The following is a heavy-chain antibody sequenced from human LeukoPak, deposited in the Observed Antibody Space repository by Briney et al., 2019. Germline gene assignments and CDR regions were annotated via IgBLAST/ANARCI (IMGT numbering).Heavy chain of an antibody. J-gene: IGHJ4*02. V-gene: IGHV3-30*03. Sequence: GGSLRLSCAASGFTFSSYGMHWVRQAPGKGLEWVAVISFDGSNKFYADSVKGRFTISRDNSKNTLYLQMNSLRVEDTALYYCARDGGAGGRSFFGYWGQGTLVTVSS. CDR2: ISFDGSNK. CDR3: ARDGGAGGRSFFGY. CDR1: GFTFSSYG. D-gene: IGHD2-15*01.